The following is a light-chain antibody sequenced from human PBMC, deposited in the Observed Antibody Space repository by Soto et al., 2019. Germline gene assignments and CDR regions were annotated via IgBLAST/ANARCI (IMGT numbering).Light chain of an antibody. Sequence: ETVMTQSTATLSVSPGERATLSCRSSQGVSSNLAWYQQKPGQAPRLLIYSASTRATGIPARFSGSGSGTGFTLTIRSLQSEDFAVYYCQKYNNWPPITFGQWTKLEIK. CDR2: SAS. CDR1: QGVSSN. CDR3: QKYNNWPPIT. V-gene: IGKV3-15*01. J-gene: IGKJ2*01.